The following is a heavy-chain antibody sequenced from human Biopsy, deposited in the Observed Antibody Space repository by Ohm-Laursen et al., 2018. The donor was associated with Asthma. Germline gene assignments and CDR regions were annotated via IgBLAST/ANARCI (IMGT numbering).Heavy chain of an antibody. CDR2: IYYSGST. V-gene: IGHV4-39*01. Sequence: NSTTYAIAWIRQPPGKGLEWIGSIYYSGSTYYNPSLKSRVTIFVDTSKNQFFLKLSSVTAADMAVYYCARRITIFGVVAYFDYWGQGTLVTVSS. J-gene: IGHJ4*02. CDR1: NSTTYA. CDR3: ARRITIFGVVAYFDY. D-gene: IGHD3-3*01.